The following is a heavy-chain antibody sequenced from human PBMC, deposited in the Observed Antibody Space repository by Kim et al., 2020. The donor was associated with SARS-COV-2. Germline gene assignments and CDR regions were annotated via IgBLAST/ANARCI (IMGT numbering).Heavy chain of an antibody. CDR2: ISAYNGNT. CDR3: ARVLRGCSSTSCYEWACFDY. J-gene: IGHJ4*02. Sequence: ASVKVSCKASGYTFTSYGISWVRQAPGQGLEWMGWISAYNGNTNYAQKLQGRVTMTTDTSTSTAYMELRSLRSDDTAVYYCARVLRGCSSTSCYEWACFDYWGQGTLVTVSS. CDR1: GYTFTSYG. D-gene: IGHD2-2*01. V-gene: IGHV1-18*04.